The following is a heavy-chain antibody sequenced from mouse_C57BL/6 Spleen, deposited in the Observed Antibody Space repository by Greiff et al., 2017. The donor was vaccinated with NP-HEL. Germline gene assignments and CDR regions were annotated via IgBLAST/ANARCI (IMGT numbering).Heavy chain of an antibody. V-gene: IGHV3-6*01. Sequence: DVKLQESGPGLVKPSQSLSLTCSVTGYSITSGYYWNWIRQFPGNKLEWMGYISYDGSNNYNPSLKNRISITRDTSKNQFFLKLNSVTTEDTATYYCARGTAQATFWFAYWGQGTLVTVSA. J-gene: IGHJ3*01. CDR1: GYSITSGYY. CDR2: ISYDGSN. D-gene: IGHD3-2*02. CDR3: ARGTAQATFWFAY.